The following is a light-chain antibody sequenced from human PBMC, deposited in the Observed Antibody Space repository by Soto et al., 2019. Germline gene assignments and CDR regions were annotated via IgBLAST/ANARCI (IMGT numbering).Light chain of an antibody. V-gene: IGKV1-6*02. J-gene: IGKJ5*01. Sequence: AIQLTQSPSSLSASVGDRITITCRASQDISNDLGWFQQKPGKAPKLLIYAASILQTGVPSRFSGSGSGSAFSLTIISLQPEDFATYYCLQDYSSPITFGQGTRLEI. CDR2: AAS. CDR1: QDISND. CDR3: LQDYSSPIT.